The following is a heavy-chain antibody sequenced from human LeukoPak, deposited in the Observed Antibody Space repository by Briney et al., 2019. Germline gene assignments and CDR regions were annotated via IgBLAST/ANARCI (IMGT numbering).Heavy chain of an antibody. CDR1: GFTVSTNY. D-gene: IGHD5-12*01. J-gene: IGHJ4*02. Sequence: GGSLRLSCAASGFTVSTNYMSWVRQAPGKGPEWVSVIYYSGNTYYADSVKGRFTISADNSMNTLYLQMNNLRAEDTAVYYCARGIIEYSGYDYWGQGTLVTVSS. CDR3: ARGIIEYSGYDY. V-gene: IGHV3-66*01. CDR2: IYYSGNT.